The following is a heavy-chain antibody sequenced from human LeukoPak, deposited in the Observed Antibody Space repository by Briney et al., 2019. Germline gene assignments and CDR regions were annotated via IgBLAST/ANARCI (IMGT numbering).Heavy chain of an antibody. Sequence: ASVKVSCKASGYSFTGYYIHWVRQAPGQGLEWMGWINPNGAATNYAQKFQDSVTMTRDTSISTAYMELSSLRSDDTAVYYCARGEFWSGFGDYWGQGTLVTVSS. J-gene: IGHJ4*02. CDR1: GYSFTGYY. D-gene: IGHD3-3*01. CDR3: ARGEFWSGFGDY. CDR2: INPNGAAT. V-gene: IGHV1-2*02.